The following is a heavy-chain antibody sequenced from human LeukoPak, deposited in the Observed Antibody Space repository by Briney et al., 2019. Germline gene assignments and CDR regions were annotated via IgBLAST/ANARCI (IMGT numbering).Heavy chain of an antibody. CDR2: ISYDGSNK. D-gene: IGHD3-10*01. CDR1: GFTFSSYA. CDR3: ARDRYVRDYYGSGSYPYAEYFQH. Sequence: GRSLRLSCAASGFTFSSYAMHWVRQAPGKGLEWVAVISYDGSNKYYADSVKGRFTISRDNSKNTLYLQMNSLRAEDTAVYYCARDRYVRDYYGSGSYPYAEYFQHRGQGTLVTVSS. V-gene: IGHV3-30*04. J-gene: IGHJ1*01.